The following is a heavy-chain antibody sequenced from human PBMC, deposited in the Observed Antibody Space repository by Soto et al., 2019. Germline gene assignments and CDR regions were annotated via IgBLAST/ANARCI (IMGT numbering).Heavy chain of an antibody. J-gene: IGHJ6*03. CDR1: GYTFTSYG. D-gene: IGHD2-15*01. CDR3: ASINGSYCSRGSCLRNYYYYYMDV. CDR2: ISAYNGNT. V-gene: IGHV1-18*01. Sequence: ASVKVSCKASGYTFTSYGISWVRQAPGQGLEWMGWISAYNGNTNYAQKLQGRVTMTTDTSTSTAYMELRSLRSDDTAVYYCASINGSYCSRGSCLRNYYYYYMDVWGKGTTVTVSS.